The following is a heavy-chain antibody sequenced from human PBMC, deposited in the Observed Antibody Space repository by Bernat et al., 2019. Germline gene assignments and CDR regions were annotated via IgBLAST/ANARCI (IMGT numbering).Heavy chain of an antibody. J-gene: IGHJ5*02. Sequence: QVQLVQSGAEVKKPGASVKVSCTASGYTFTGYYMHWVRQAPGQGLEWMGWINPNSGGTNYAQKFQGWVTMTRDTSISTAYMELSRLRADDAAVYYWARGDRNGQQLVSFDPWGQGTLVTVSS. D-gene: IGHD6-6*01. CDR1: GYTFTGYY. CDR3: ARGDRNGQQLVSFDP. CDR2: INPNSGGT. V-gene: IGHV1-2*04.